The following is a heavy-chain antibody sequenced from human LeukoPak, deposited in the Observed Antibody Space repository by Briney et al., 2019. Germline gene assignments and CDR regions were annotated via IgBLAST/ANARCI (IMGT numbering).Heavy chain of an antibody. J-gene: IGHJ6*03. D-gene: IGHD4-17*01. V-gene: IGHV3-20*04. CDR2: INWNGGST. Sequence: GGSLRLSCAASGFTFDDYGMSWVRQAPGKGLEWVSGINWNGGSTGYADSVKGRFTISRDNSKNTLYLQMNSLRAEDTAVYYCARASATVTTDYYYMDVWGKGTTVTISS. CDR1: GFTFDDYG. CDR3: ARASATVTTDYYYMDV.